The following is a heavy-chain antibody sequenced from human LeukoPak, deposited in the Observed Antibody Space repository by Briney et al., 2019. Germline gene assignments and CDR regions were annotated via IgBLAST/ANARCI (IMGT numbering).Heavy chain of an antibody. CDR1: GFTFSSYS. CDR2: ISSSTSYI. J-gene: IGHJ4*02. Sequence: KPGGSLRLSCAASGFTFSSYSMNWIRQAPGKGLEWVSSISSSTSYIYYAVSVKGRFTISKDNAKNSLYLQMNSLRAEDTAVYYCARAGGSTVSHSDYWGQGTLVTVSS. CDR3: ARAGGSTVSHSDY. D-gene: IGHD4-17*01. V-gene: IGHV3-21*01.